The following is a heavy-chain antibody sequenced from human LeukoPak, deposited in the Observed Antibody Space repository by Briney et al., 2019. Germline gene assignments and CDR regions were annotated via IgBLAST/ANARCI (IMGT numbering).Heavy chain of an antibody. CDR3: ARSLELNYFDY. J-gene: IGHJ4*02. CDR1: GYSISSGYY. Sequence: SETLSLTCTVSGYSISSGYYWGWIRQPPGKGLEWIGSIYHSGSTYYNPSLKSRVTISVDTSKNQFSLKLSSVTAADTAVYYCARSLELNYFDYWGQGTLVTVSS. V-gene: IGHV4-38-2*02. D-gene: IGHD1-7*01. CDR2: IYHSGST.